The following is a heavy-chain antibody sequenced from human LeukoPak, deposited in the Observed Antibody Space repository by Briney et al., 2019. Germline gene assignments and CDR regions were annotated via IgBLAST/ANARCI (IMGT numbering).Heavy chain of an antibody. J-gene: IGHJ6*02. Sequence: SETLSLTCTVSGGSICSYYWSWIRQPPGKGLEWIGYIYYSGSTNYNPSLKRRVTISVDTSKNQFSLKLSSVTAADTAVYYCARLKWWDRGYDHDYYYYYGMDVWGQGTTVTVSS. CDR1: GGSICSYY. V-gene: IGHV4-59*01. D-gene: IGHD5-12*01. CDR2: IYYSGST. CDR3: ARLKWWDRGYDHDYYYYYGMDV.